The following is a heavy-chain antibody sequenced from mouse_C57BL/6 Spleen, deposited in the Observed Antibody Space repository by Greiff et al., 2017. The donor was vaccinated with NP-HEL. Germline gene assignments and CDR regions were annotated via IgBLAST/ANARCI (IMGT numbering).Heavy chain of an antibody. CDR3: ARDVSYYDYDVSMDY. Sequence: VQLKESEGGLVQPGSSMKLSCTASGFTFSDYYMAWVRQVPEKGLEWVANINYDGSSTYYLDSLKSRFIISRDNAKNILYLQMSSLKSEDTATYYWARDVSYYDYDVSMDYWGQGTSVTVSS. V-gene: IGHV5-16*01. D-gene: IGHD2-4*01. J-gene: IGHJ4*01. CDR1: GFTFSDYY. CDR2: INYDGSST.